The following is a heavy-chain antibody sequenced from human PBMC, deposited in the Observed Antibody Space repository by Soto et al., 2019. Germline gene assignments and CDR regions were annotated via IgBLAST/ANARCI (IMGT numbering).Heavy chain of an antibody. V-gene: IGHV4-31*03. J-gene: IGHJ6*02. Sequence: TLSLTCTVSGGSISSDGYYWSWIRQHPGKGLEWIGYIYYSGSTYYNPSLKSRVTISVDTSKNQFSLKLSSVTAADTAVYYCARDHYGDYGYGMDVWGQGTTVTVSS. CDR2: IYYSGST. CDR1: GGSISSDGYY. CDR3: ARDHYGDYGYGMDV. D-gene: IGHD4-17*01.